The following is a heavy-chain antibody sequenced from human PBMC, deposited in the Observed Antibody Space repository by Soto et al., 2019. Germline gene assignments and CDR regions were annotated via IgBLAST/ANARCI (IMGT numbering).Heavy chain of an antibody. CDR3: ARDLNSFQGTNCYYHVMDL. J-gene: IGHJ6*02. D-gene: IGHD1-1*01. Sequence: ASLKVACKASGYTFTGYYMDWVRQAPGQGLEWMGWINPNSGGTNYAQKLQGCVTMTRDTSISTAYMELSRLRSDDTAVYYCARDLNSFQGTNCYYHVMDLWGQGTPVTFSS. CDR1: GYTFTGYY. V-gene: IGHV1-2*04. CDR2: INPNSGGT.